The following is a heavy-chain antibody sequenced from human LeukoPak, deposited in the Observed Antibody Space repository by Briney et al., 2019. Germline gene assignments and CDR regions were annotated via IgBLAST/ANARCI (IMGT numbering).Heavy chain of an antibody. CDR2: INSDGSST. CDR1: GFTFSSYW. D-gene: IGHD3-9*01. J-gene: IGHJ4*02. V-gene: IGHV3-74*01. Sequence: GGSLRLSCAASGFTFSSYWMHWARQAPGKGLVWVSRINSDGSSTSYADSVKGRFTISRDNAKNTLYLQMNSLRAEDTAVYYCARDPILTGYYSYFDYWGQGTPVTVSS. CDR3: ARDPILTGYYSYFDY.